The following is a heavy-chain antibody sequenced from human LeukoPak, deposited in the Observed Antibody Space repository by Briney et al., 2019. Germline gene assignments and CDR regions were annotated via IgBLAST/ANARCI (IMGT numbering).Heavy chain of an antibody. Sequence: GGSLRLSCAASGFYFRDHWMDWVRQAPGKGLEWVGHIKTDGSETYYPDSLKGRISISRDNTNNALYLQMNSLRVEDTAVYYCVKNDGWFHLAQWGQGTLVTVSS. D-gene: IGHD6-19*01. CDR1: GFYFRDHW. V-gene: IGHV3-7*03. CDR3: VKNDGWFHLAQ. J-gene: IGHJ4*02. CDR2: IKTDGSET.